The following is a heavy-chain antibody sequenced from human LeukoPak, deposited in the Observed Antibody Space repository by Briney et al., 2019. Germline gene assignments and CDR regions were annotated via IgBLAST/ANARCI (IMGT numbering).Heavy chain of an antibody. CDR2: IYYSGST. Sequence: SETLSLTCTVSGGSISSYYWSWIRQPPGKGLEWIGYIYYSGSTNYNPSLKSRVTISVDTSKNQFSLKLSSVTAADTAVYYCARLPGTRSYYYGMDVWGQGTTVTVSS. CDR1: GGSISSYY. V-gene: IGHV4-59*08. CDR3: ARLPGTRSYYYGMDV. J-gene: IGHJ6*02. D-gene: IGHD2-2*01.